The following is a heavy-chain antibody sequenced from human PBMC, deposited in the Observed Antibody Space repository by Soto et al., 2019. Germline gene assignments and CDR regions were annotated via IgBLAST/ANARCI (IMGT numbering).Heavy chain of an antibody. V-gene: IGHV1-69*06. J-gene: IGHJ6*02. Sequence: QVQLVQSGAEVKKPGSSVKVSCKASGGTFSSYAISWVRQAPGQGLEWMGGIIPIFGTANYAQKFQGRVTITADKSTSTAYMELSSLGSEDTAVYYCARDRGAAYCSGGSCYSYYYYGMDVWGQGTTVTVSS. CDR2: IIPIFGTA. D-gene: IGHD2-15*01. CDR3: ARDRGAAYCSGGSCYSYYYYGMDV. CDR1: GGTFSSYA.